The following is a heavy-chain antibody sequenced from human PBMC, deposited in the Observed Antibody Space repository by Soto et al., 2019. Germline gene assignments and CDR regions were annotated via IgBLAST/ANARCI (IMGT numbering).Heavy chain of an antibody. CDR2: ISAYNGNT. V-gene: IGHV1-18*01. J-gene: IGHJ6*03. CDR1: GYTFTSYG. Sequence: ASVKVSCKASGYTFTSYGIIWVRQAPGQGLEWMGWISAYNGNTNYAQKLQGRVTMTTDTSTSTAYMELRSLRSDDTAVYYCGKEKVPNRKHPYYRDVWGKGTTVTVSS. D-gene: IGHD1-1*01. CDR3: GKEKVPNRKHPYYRDV.